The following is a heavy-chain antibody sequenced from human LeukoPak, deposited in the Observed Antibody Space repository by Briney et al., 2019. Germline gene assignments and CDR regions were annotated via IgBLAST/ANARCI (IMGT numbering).Heavy chain of an antibody. CDR3: ARVKGAAAEKYYFDY. CDR1: GCTFTGYY. Sequence: ASVKVSCKASGCTFTGYYMHWVRQAPGQGLEWMGWINPNSGGTNYAQKFQGRVTMTRDTSISTAYMELSRLRSDDTAVYYCARVKGAAAEKYYFDYWGQGTLVTVSS. D-gene: IGHD6-13*01. V-gene: IGHV1-2*02. CDR2: INPNSGGT. J-gene: IGHJ4*02.